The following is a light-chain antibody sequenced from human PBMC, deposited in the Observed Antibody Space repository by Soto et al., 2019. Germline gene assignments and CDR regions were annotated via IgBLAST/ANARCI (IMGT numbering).Light chain of an antibody. V-gene: IGLV1-40*01. CDR1: RSNVGAGYD. Sequence: QSVLTQPPSVSGAPGQRVTMSCTGSRSNVGAGYDVHWYQHLPGTAPKLLIYANNNRPSGVPDRFSGSKSGTSASLAISGLQAEDEADYYCQSYDSSLNSRVFGGGTKVTVL. CDR2: ANN. J-gene: IGLJ2*01. CDR3: QSYDSSLNSRV.